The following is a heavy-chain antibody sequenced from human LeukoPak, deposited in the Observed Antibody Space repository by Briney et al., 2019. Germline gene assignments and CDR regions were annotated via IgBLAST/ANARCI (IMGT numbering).Heavy chain of an antibody. V-gene: IGHV4-39*01. Sequence: PSETLPLTCTVSGGSISSSSSYWGWVRQPPGKGLEWIGSAYFTGSTNYNPSLKSRVTMSVDTSKNQFSLKMTSVTAADTAVYYCARLSKGRYFDYIFDYWGQGTLVTVSS. CDR2: AYFTGST. CDR3: ARLSKGRYFDYIFDY. J-gene: IGHJ4*02. CDR1: GGSISSSSSY. D-gene: IGHD3-9*01.